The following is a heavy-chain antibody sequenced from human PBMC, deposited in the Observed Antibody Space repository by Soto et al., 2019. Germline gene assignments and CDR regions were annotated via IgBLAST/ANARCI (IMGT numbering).Heavy chain of an antibody. CDR1: GGSISSYY. CDR3: AKKAGDCSSTSCYGRSFDH. CDR2: IYYSGST. D-gene: IGHD2-2*01. J-gene: IGHJ4*02. Sequence: SETLSLTCTVSGGSISSYYWSWIRQPPGKGLEWIGYIYYSGSTNYNPSLKSRVTISVDTSKNQFSLKLSSVTAADTAVYYCAKKAGDCSSTSCYGRSFDHWGQGTLVTVSS. V-gene: IGHV4-59*01.